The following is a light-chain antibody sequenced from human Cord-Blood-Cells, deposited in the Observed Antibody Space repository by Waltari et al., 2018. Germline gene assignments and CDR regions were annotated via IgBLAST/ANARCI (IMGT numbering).Light chain of an antibody. Sequence: SYELTQPPSVSVSPGQTARTTCPGDALPKKYAYWYQQKPGQAPVLVIYKDSERPSGIPERFSGSSSGTTVTLTISGVQAEDEADYYCQSADSSGTYVFGTGTKVTVL. V-gene: IGLV3-25*03. CDR2: KDS. CDR1: ALPKKY. J-gene: IGLJ1*01. CDR3: QSADSSGTYV.